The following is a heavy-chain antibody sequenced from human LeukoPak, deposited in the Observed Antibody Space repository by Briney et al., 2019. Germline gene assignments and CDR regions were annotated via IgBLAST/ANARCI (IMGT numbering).Heavy chain of an antibody. CDR2: ISSSGSTI. CDR3: AKRDYYDSDHYYPLFDY. D-gene: IGHD3-22*01. J-gene: IGHJ4*02. Sequence: GGSLRLSCAASGFTFSDYYMSWIRQAPGKGLEWVSYISSSGSTIYYADSVKGRFTISRDNAKNSLYLQMNSLRGEDTAVYYCAKRDYYDSDHYYPLFDYWGQGTLVTVSS. CDR1: GFTFSDYY. V-gene: IGHV3-11*01.